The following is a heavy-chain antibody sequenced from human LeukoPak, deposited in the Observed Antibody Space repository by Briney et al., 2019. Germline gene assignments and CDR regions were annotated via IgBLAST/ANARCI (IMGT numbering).Heavy chain of an antibody. CDR2: IYYSGST. V-gene: IGHV4-31*11. CDR1: GGSISSGGYS. Sequence: SETLSLTCAVSGGSISSGGYSWSWIRQPPGKGLEWIGYIYYSGSTYYNPSLKSRVTISVDTSKNQFSLKLSSVTAADTAVYYCARVPNYYDSSGHWSWFDPWGQGTLVTVSS. J-gene: IGHJ5*02. D-gene: IGHD3-22*01. CDR3: ARVPNYYDSSGHWSWFDP.